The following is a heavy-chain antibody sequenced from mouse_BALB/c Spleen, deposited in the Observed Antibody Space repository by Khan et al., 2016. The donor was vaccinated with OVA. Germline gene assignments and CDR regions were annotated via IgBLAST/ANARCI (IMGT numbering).Heavy chain of an antibody. CDR3: ACGVYGAWFAY. D-gene: IGHD1-1*01. CDR1: GYTFSSDW. Sequence: QVQLQQSGAELMKPGASVKISCKATGYTFSSDWIEWGKQRPGHGLEGSGEILTGSGSTNYNEKFKGKATFTADTSSNKAYMQLSSLTSEDSAVSSCACGVYGAWFAYWGQCTLLTVSA. V-gene: IGHV1-9*01. CDR2: ILTGSGST. J-gene: IGHJ3*01.